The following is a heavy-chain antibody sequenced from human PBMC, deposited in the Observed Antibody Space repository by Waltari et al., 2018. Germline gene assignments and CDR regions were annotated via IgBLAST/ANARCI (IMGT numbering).Heavy chain of an antibody. CDR3: ARRRWHELVPWDY. CDR2: MYYSGST. CDR1: GGSISSSSYY. J-gene: IGHJ4*02. D-gene: IGHD2-8*01. Sequence: QLQLQETGPGLVKPSETLSLTCTVSGGSISSSSYYWGWIRQPPGKGLEWIGSMYYSGSTSYNPSLKSRVTISVDTSKNQFSLKLRSVTAADTAVYYCARRRWHELVPWDYWGQGTLVTVSS. V-gene: IGHV4-39*01.